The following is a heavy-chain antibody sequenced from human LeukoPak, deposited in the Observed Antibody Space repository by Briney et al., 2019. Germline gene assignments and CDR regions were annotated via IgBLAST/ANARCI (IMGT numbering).Heavy chain of an antibody. D-gene: IGHD3-10*01. CDR1: GFTFSAYW. CDR2: IREDGSEK. CDR3: ARDLAGHYYGSGGSFDY. Sequence: GGSLRLSCAASGFTFSAYWMSWVRQAPGKGLEWVANIREDGSEKYYVDSVKGQFTISRDNAKNSLFLQMDSLRAEDTAVYYCARDLAGHYYGSGGSFDYWGQGTLVTVSS. V-gene: IGHV3-7*01. J-gene: IGHJ4*02.